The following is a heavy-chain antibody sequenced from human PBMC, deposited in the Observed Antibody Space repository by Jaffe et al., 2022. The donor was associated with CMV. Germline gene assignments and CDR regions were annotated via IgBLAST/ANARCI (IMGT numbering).Heavy chain of an antibody. V-gene: IGHV4-34*01. CDR2: INHSGST. Sequence: QVQLQQWGAGLLKPSETLSLTCAVYGGSFSGYYWSWIRQPPGKGLEWIGEINHSGSTNYNPSLKSRVTISVDTSKNQFSLKLSSVTAADTAVYYCARGRTAAGTSPPNEYGNWFDPWGQGTLVTVSS. CDR3: ARGRTAAGTSPPNEYGNWFDP. J-gene: IGHJ5*02. CDR1: GGSFSGYY. D-gene: IGHD6-13*01.